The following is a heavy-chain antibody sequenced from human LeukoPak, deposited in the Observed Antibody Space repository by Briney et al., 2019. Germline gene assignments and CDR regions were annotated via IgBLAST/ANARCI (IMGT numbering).Heavy chain of an antibody. Sequence: GGSLRLSCEASGFTFSTFAMIWVRQAPGKGLEWVSFIYSDNTHYSDSVKGRFTISRDNSKNTLYLQMNSLRAEDTAVYYCARRAGAYSHPYDYWGQGTLVTVSS. CDR3: ARRAGAYSHPYDY. CDR2: IYSDNT. CDR1: GFTFSTFA. D-gene: IGHD4/OR15-4a*01. V-gene: IGHV3-53*01. J-gene: IGHJ4*02.